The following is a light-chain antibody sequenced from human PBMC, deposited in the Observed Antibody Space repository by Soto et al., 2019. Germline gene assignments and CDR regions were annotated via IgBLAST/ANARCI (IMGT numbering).Light chain of an antibody. V-gene: IGKV3-15*01. CDR2: DAS. CDR3: QQYNIWPET. CDR1: QSVRSS. Sequence: VITQSPATLSVSPGERATLFCSASQSVRSSLAWYQQKPGQAPRLFIYDASTRATGIPARFTGSGSGTEFTLTISSLQSEDFAVYYCQQYNIWPETFGQGAKVDIK. J-gene: IGKJ1*01.